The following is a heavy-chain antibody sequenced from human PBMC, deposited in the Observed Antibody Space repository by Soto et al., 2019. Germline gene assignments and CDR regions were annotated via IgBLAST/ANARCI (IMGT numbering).Heavy chain of an antibody. CDR3: AAGPAAAGTLGTDY. D-gene: IGHD6-13*01. CDR1: GFTFTSSA. Sequence: ASVKVSCKASGFTFTSSAMQWVRQARGQRLEWIGWIVVGSGNTNYAQKFQERVTITRDMSTSTAYMELSSLRSEDTAVYYCAAGPAAAGTLGTDYWGQGTLVTVSS. V-gene: IGHV1-58*02. J-gene: IGHJ4*02. CDR2: IVVGSGNT.